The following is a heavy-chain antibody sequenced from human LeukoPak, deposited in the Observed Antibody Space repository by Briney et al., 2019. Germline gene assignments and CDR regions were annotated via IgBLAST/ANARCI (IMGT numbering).Heavy chain of an antibody. CDR2: ISFDGSKK. CDR1: GFTFSSYG. V-gene: IGHV3-30*03. Sequence: PGGSLRLSCAASGFTFSSYGMHWVRQAPGKGLEWVAIISFDGSKKYYADSVKGRFTISRDNSKNTLYLQMNSLRAEDTAVYYCARVGVGVPAATFRPYYGMDVWGQGTTVTVSS. CDR3: ARVGVGVPAATFRPYYGMDV. J-gene: IGHJ6*02. D-gene: IGHD2-2*01.